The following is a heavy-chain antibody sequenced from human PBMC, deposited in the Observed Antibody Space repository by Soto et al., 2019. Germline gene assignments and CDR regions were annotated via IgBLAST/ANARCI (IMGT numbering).Heavy chain of an antibody. Sequence: GGSLRLSCAASGFTFGTYAMHWVRQAPGKGLEWVAVISYDGNNKYYADSVKGRFTISRDNSKNTLHLQMNNLRAEDTAVYYCARGGGPYYYYGMDVWGQGTTVTV. CDR1: GFTFGTYA. V-gene: IGHV3-30-3*01. CDR3: ARGGGPYYYYGMDV. J-gene: IGHJ6*02. D-gene: IGHD3-16*01. CDR2: ISYDGNNK.